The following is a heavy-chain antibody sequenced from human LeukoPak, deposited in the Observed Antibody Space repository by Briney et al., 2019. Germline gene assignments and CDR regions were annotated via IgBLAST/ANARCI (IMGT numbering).Heavy chain of an antibody. D-gene: IGHD3-10*01. Sequence: ASVKVSCKASGYTFTGYYMHWVRQAPGQGLEWMGWINPNSGGTNYAQKFQGRVTMTRNTSISTAYMELSSLRSEDTAVYYCARHGSGSYYQFDYWGQGTLVTVSS. V-gene: IGHV1-2*02. CDR3: ARHGSGSYYQFDY. J-gene: IGHJ4*02. CDR1: GYTFTGYY. CDR2: INPNSGGT.